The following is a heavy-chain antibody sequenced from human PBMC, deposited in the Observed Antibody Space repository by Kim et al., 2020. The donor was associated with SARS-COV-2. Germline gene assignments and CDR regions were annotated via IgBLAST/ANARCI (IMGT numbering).Heavy chain of an antibody. D-gene: IGHD3-10*01. CDR3: AKESGSGSYYAWTYYYYGMDV. V-gene: IGHV3-30*18. Sequence: GGSLRLSCAASGFTFSSYGMHWVRQAPGKGLEWVAVISYDGSNKYYADSVKGRFTISRDNSKNTLYLQMNSLRAEDTAVYYCAKESGSGSYYAWTYYYYGMDVWGQRTTGTVSS. J-gene: IGHJ6*02. CDR1: GFTFSSYG. CDR2: ISYDGSNK.